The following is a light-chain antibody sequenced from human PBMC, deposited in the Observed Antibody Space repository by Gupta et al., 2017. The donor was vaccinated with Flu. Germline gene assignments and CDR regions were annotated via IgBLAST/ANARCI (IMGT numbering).Light chain of an antibody. Sequence: DIQLTQSPSSLSASVGDRVTITCRASQSISSYLNWYQQKPGKAPKLLIYAASSVQSGVPSRFSGSGSGTDFTLTISRLQPEDFATYYCQQSDSTPYIFGQGTRLEIK. CDR2: AAS. V-gene: IGKV1-39*01. CDR3: QQSDSTPYI. CDR1: QSISSY. J-gene: IGKJ2*01.